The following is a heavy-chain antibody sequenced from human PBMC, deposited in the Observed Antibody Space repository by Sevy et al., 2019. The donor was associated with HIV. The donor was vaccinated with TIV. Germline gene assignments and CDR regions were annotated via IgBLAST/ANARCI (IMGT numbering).Heavy chain of an antibody. CDR3: AKGVSYGYVTNPLDY. D-gene: IGHD2-2*03. Sequence: GGSLRLSCAASGFTFSSYAMSWVRQAPGKGLEWVAAISGSGGSTYYADSVKGPFTISRDKSNNTLYLQMNSLRAEDTAVYYCAKGVSYGYVTNPLDYWGQGTLVTVSS. CDR2: ISGSGGST. J-gene: IGHJ4*02. V-gene: IGHV3-23*01. CDR1: GFTFSSYA.